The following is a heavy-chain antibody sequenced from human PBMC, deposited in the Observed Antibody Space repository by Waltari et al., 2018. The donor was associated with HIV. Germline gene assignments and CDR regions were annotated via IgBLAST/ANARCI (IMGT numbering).Heavy chain of an antibody. CDR3: AKGSSNSGWSSDP. CDR2: ISGSGDRT. V-gene: IGHV3-23*01. Sequence: EVQLLESGAGLVHPRGSLRLSCAAPGYPFSTCAIGWARRAPGKGLEWASVISGSGDRTYYGDSVKGRFTISRDNSKNTVYLQMNSLRAEDTALYYCAKGSSNSGWSSDPWGQGTLVTVSS. D-gene: IGHD6-19*01. CDR1: GYPFSTCA. J-gene: IGHJ5*02.